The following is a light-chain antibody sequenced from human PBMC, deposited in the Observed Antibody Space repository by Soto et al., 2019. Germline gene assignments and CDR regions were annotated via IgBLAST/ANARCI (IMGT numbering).Light chain of an antibody. CDR2: AAS. V-gene: IGKV3-11*01. Sequence: VVLTQSPATLSLSPGERATLSCRASESVSTNLAWYQQKAGQAPRLLIYAASTRATGIPARFSGSGSGTDFTLTISSLEPEDFAVYYCQQRSNWTFGQGTKVDIK. CDR1: ESVSTN. CDR3: QQRSNWT. J-gene: IGKJ1*01.